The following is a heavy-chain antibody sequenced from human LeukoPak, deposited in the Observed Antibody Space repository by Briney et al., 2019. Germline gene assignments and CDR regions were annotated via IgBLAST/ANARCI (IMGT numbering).Heavy chain of an antibody. V-gene: IGHV1-2*02. J-gene: IGHJ4*02. CDR2: INPISGTT. Sequence: ASVKVSCKTSGYIFTGYYIYWVRQAPGQGLEWMGWINPISGTTNYAQKLQGRVTVTRDTSISTVYMELSRLESDDTAVYYCVRDLMTTPTWDFDYWGQGTLVTVAS. CDR1: GYIFTGYY. CDR3: VRDLMTTPTWDFDY. D-gene: IGHD3-16*01.